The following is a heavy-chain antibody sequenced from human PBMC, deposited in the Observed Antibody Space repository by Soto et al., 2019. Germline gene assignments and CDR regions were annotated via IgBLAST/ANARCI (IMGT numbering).Heavy chain of an antibody. D-gene: IGHD3-16*02. J-gene: IGHJ5*02. CDR2: SYYSGST. CDR3: AGGGDFRDYVWGSYRYHWFDP. V-gene: IGHV4-30-4*01. Sequence: SETLSLTCTVSGGSISSGDYYWSWIRQPPGKGLEWIGYSYYSGSTYYNPSLKSRVTISVDTSKNQFSLKLSSVTAADTAVYYCAGGGDFRDYVWGSYRYHWFDPWGQGTLVTVSS. CDR1: GGSISSGDYY.